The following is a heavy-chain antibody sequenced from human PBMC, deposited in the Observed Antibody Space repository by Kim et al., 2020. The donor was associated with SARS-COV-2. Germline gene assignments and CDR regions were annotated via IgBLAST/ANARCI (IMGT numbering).Heavy chain of an antibody. CDR1: GFTFSSYE. J-gene: IGHJ6*02. CDR2: ISSSGSTI. D-gene: IGHD6-19*01. Sequence: GGSLRLSCAASGFTFSSYEMNWVRQAPGKGLEWVSYISSSGSTIYYADSVKGRFTISRDNAKNSLYLQMNSLRAEDTAVYYCARDPRPRQWLILYYYYGMDVWGQGTTVTVSS. V-gene: IGHV3-48*03. CDR3: ARDPRPRQWLILYYYYGMDV.